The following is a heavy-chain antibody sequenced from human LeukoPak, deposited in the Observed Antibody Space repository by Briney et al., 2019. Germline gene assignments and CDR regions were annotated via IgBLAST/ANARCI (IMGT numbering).Heavy chain of an antibody. D-gene: IGHD4-17*01. CDR2: ISAYNGNT. CDR1: GGTFSTYA. Sequence: ASVKVSCTASGGTFSTYAITWGRQAPGQGLEWMGWISAYNGNTNYAQKLQGRVTMTTDTSTSTAYMELRSLRSDDTAVYYCARGGRMTTVTLTDYWSQGTLVTVSS. J-gene: IGHJ4*02. CDR3: ARGGRMTTVTLTDY. V-gene: IGHV1-18*01.